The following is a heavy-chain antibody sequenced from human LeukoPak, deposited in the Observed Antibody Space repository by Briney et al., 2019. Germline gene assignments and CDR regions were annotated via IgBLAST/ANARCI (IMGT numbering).Heavy chain of an antibody. J-gene: IGHJ3*02. CDR2: ISSSGSTI. Sequence: PGGSLRLSCAASGFTFSDYYMSWIRQAPGKGLEWVSYISSSGSTIYYADSVKGRFTISRDNAKNSLYLQMNSLRAEGTAVYYCARGHDYGGNDAFDIWGQGTMVTVSS. CDR1: GFTFSDYY. CDR3: ARGHDYGGNDAFDI. V-gene: IGHV3-11*01. D-gene: IGHD4-23*01.